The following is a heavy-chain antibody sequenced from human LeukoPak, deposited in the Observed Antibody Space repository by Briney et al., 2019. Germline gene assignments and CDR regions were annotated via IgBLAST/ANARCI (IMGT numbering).Heavy chain of an antibody. CDR1: GDSISSTSYY. V-gene: IGHV4-39*07. CDR2: IYYSGST. Sequence: SETLSLTCTVSGDSISSTSYYWGWIRQPPGKGLEWIGSIYYSGSTYYNPSLKSRVTISVDTSKNQFSLKLSSVTAADTAVYYCAIRVSASRSNIPFDYWGQGTLVTVSS. J-gene: IGHJ4*02. D-gene: IGHD2/OR15-2a*01. CDR3: AIRVSASRSNIPFDY.